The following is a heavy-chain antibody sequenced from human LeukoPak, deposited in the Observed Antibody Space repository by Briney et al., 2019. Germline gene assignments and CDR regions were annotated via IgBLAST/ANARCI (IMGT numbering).Heavy chain of an antibody. CDR1: GLTLSSYA. CDR2: ISYDGSNK. CDR3: ARDTRRSGSIWADY. D-gene: IGHD3-22*01. J-gene: IGHJ4*02. V-gene: IGHV3-30-3*01. Sequence: PGGSLRLSCAASGLTLSSYAMHWVRQAPGKGLEWVAVISYDGSNKYYADSVKGRFTISRDNSKNTLYLQMNSLRAEDTAVYYCARDTRRSGSIWADYWGQGTLVTVSS.